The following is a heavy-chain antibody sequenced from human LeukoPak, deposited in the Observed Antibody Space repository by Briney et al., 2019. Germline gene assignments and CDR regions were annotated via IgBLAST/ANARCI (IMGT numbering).Heavy chain of an antibody. Sequence: PGGSLRLSCAASGFTFSSYAMHWVRQAPGKRLEWVAVISYDGSNKYYADSVKGRFTISRDNSKNTLYLQMNSLRAEDTAVYYCARDSYYDSSGYLAYWGQGTLVTVSS. CDR1: GFTFSSYA. D-gene: IGHD3-22*01. CDR2: ISYDGSNK. V-gene: IGHV3-30-3*01. CDR3: ARDSYYDSSGYLAY. J-gene: IGHJ4*02.